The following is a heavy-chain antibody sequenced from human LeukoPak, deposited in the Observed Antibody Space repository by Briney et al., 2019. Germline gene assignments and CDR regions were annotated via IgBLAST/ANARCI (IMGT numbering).Heavy chain of an antibody. J-gene: IGHJ3*02. Sequence: ASVKVSCKASGGTFSSYAISWVRQAPGQGLEWMGGIIPIFGTANYAQKFQGRVTMTEDTSTDTAYMELSSLRSEDTAVYYCATDTHDYGEGRGAFDIWGQGTMVTVSS. CDR2: IIPIFGTA. V-gene: IGHV1-69*06. CDR3: ATDTHDYGEGRGAFDI. CDR1: GGTFSSYA. D-gene: IGHD4-17*01.